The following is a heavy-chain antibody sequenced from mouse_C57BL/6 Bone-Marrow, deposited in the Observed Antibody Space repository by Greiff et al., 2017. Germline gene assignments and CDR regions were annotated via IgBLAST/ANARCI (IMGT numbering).Heavy chain of an antibody. CDR1: GFNIKDDY. CDR2: IDPENGDT. Sequence: EVQLQQSGAELVRPGASVKLSCTASGFNIKDDYMHWVKQRPEQGLEWIGWIDPENGDTEYASKFQGKATITADTSSNTAYLQLSSLTSEDTAVYYCTTDYGSYAMGYWGQGASVTVSS. J-gene: IGHJ4*01. CDR3: TTDYGSYAMGY. V-gene: IGHV14-4*01. D-gene: IGHD1-1*01.